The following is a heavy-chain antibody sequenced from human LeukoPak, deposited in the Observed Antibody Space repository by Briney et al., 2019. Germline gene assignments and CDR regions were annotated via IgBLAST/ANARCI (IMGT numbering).Heavy chain of an antibody. CDR2: ISGSGGST. Sequence: GGSLRLSCAASGFTFSSYEMNWVRQAPGKGLEWVSAISGSGGSTYYADSVKGRFTISRDNSKNTLYLQMNSLRAEDTAVYYCATSLSGWGTYHYMNVWGKGTTVTISS. D-gene: IGHD6-19*01. J-gene: IGHJ6*03. V-gene: IGHV3-23*01. CDR3: ATSLSGWGTYHYMNV. CDR1: GFTFSSYE.